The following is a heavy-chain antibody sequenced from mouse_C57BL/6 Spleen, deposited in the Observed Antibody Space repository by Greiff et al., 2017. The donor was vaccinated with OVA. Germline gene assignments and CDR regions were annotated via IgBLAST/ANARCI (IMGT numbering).Heavy chain of an antibody. J-gene: IGHJ2*01. V-gene: IGHV1-76*01. CDR3: AREGGGNYFDY. Sequence: VQLQQSGAELVRPGASVKLSCKASGYTFTDYYINWVKQRPGQGLAWIARIYPGSGNTYYNEKFKGKATLTAEKSSSTAYMQLSSLTSEDSAVYFCAREGGGNYFDYWGQGTTLTVSS. CDR2: IYPGSGNT. CDR1: GYTFTDYY.